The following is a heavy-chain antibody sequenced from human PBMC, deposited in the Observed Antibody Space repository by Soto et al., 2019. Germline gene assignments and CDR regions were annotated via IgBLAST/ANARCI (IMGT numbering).Heavy chain of an antibody. V-gene: IGHV3-33*01. Sequence: PGGSLRLSCAASGFTFSSYGMHWVRQAPGKGLEWVAVIWYDGSNKYYADSVKGRFTISRDNSKNTLYLQMNSLRAEDTAVYYCARGPPLVLRYFDWLPNYYYGMDVWGPGTTVTVSS. J-gene: IGHJ6*02. D-gene: IGHD3-9*01. CDR2: IWYDGSNK. CDR3: ARGPPLVLRYFDWLPNYYYGMDV. CDR1: GFTFSSYG.